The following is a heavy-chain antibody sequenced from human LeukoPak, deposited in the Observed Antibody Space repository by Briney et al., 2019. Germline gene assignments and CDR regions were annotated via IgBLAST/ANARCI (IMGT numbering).Heavy chain of an antibody. Sequence: GGSLRLSCEASGFPFSSYAMHWVCQAPGKGLEWVSVISYDGSNEYYVDSLKGRFTISRDNSKNTLYLQMNSLRPEDTAVYYCAKDRCSSTSCTGWFDPWGQGALVTVSS. CDR1: GFPFSSYA. D-gene: IGHD2-2*01. V-gene: IGHV3-30*18. CDR2: ISYDGSNE. J-gene: IGHJ5*02. CDR3: AKDRCSSTSCTGWFDP.